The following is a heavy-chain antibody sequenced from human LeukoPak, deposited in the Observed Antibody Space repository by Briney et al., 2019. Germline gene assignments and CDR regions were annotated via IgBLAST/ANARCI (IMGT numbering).Heavy chain of an antibody. Sequence: GGSLRLSCAASGFTFSSYWMHWVRQAPGKGLVWVSRIHRDGNNINYADFVQGRFTVSRDNAKNTLYLQMHSLRVEDTAMYYCAKGNSGSYHHRAFDIWGQGTMVTVSS. CDR1: GFTFSSYW. V-gene: IGHV3-74*01. CDR2: IHRDGNNI. J-gene: IGHJ3*02. CDR3: AKGNSGSYHHRAFDI. D-gene: IGHD1-26*01.